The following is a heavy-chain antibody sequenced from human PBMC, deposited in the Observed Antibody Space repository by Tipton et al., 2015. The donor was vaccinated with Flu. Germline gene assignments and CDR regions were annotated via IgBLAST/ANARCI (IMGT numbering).Heavy chain of an antibody. D-gene: IGHD2-2*01. CDR2: ISGYTENR. CDR3: VRDMPQGVVVIPPAKRFDF. CDR1: GYSFTSYG. Sequence: QVQLVQSGGEVKKPGASVKVSCKASGYSFTSYGMSWVRQAPGQGLEWMGWISGYTENRNYAQRFQGRITMTTDTSTSTAYMELGSLRSDDTAVYYCVRDMPQGVVVIPPAKRFDFWGQGTLVTVS. V-gene: IGHV1-18*01. J-gene: IGHJ4*02.